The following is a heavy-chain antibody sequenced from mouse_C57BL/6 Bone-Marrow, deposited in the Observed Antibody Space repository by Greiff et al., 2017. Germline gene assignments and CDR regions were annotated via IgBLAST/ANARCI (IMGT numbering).Heavy chain of an antibody. CDR1: GFSLTSYG. CDR3: ARKTHGPSYWYFDV. D-gene: IGHD1-2*01. CDR2: IWSGGST. Sequence: QVQLQQSGPGLVQPSQSLSITCTVSGFSLTSYGVHWVRQSPGKGLEWLGVIWSGGSTDYNAAFISRLSISKDNSKSQVFFKMNSLQADDTAIYYCARKTHGPSYWYFDVWGTGTTVTVSS. V-gene: IGHV2-2*01. J-gene: IGHJ1*03.